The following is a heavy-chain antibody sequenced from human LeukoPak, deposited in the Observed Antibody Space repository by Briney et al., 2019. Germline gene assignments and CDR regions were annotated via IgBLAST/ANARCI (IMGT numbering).Heavy chain of an antibody. CDR2: ISYDGSNK. D-gene: IGHD3-22*01. Sequence: GGSLRLSCAASGFTFSSYAMHWVRQAPGKGLEWVAVISYDGSNKYYADSVKGRFTISRDNSKNTLYLQMNSLRAEDTAVYYCASTYYDSSGSQPQLDYWGQGTLVTVSS. CDR3: ASTYYDSSGSQPQLDY. CDR1: GFTFSSYA. V-gene: IGHV3-30*04. J-gene: IGHJ4*02.